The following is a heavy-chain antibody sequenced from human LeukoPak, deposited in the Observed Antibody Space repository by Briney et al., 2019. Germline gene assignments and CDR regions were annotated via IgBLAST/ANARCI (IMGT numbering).Heavy chain of an antibody. V-gene: IGHV1-2*06. Sequence: ASVKVSCKASGYTFTGYYLHWVRQAPGQGLEWMGRINPNSGGTNYAQKFQGRVTMTTDTSIGTAYMELNRLTSDDTAVYYCAREPMVRDFNWFDPWGQGTLVTVSS. CDR1: GYTFTGYY. CDR2: INPNSGGT. D-gene: IGHD3-10*01. J-gene: IGHJ5*02. CDR3: AREPMVRDFNWFDP.